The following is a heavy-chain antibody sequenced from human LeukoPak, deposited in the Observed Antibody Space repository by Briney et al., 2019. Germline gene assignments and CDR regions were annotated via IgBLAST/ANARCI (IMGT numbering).Heavy chain of an antibody. D-gene: IGHD6-13*01. CDR3: AREQQLVGDYGMDV. CDR2: IKQDGSEK. Sequence: PGGSLRLSCAASGFTLSSYWMSWVRQAPGKGLEWVANIKQDGSEKYYVDSVKGRFTISRDNAKNSLYLQMNSLRAEDTAVYYCAREQQLVGDYGMDVWGQGTRVTVSS. CDR1: GFTLSSYW. J-gene: IGHJ6*02. V-gene: IGHV3-7*01.